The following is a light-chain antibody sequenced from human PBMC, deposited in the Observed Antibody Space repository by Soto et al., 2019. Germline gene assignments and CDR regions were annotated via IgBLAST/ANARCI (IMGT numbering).Light chain of an antibody. Sequence: QSVLTQPASVSGSPGQSITISCTGTSSDVGAYNHVSWYQQRPGKAPQLMISDVTNRPSGVSDRFSGSKSGNTASLTISGLQAEDEADYYCSSYAGSSTHWVFGGGTKLTVL. CDR2: DVT. CDR3: SSYAGSSTHWV. J-gene: IGLJ3*02. CDR1: SSDVGAYNH. V-gene: IGLV2-14*01.